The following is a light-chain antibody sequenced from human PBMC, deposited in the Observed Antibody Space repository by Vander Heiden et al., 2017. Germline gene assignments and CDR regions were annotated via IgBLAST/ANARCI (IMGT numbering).Light chain of an antibody. J-gene: IGLJ3*02. CDR1: SSNIGSRT. CDR3: SAWDNSLNAWV. V-gene: IGLV1-44*01. CDR2: SNN. Sequence: QSVLVQPHSASGSPGRRVTISCSGSSSNIGSRTVNWYQHLPGTAPKLLIYSNNQRPSGVPDRTSASKSGTSASLAVSGLQSEDEADYYCSAWDNSLNAWVFGGGTKLTVL.